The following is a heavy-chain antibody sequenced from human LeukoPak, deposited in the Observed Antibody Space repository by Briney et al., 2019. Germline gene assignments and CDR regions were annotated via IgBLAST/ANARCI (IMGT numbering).Heavy chain of an antibody. CDR3: ARVRSRQLADYYYGMDV. D-gene: IGHD6-6*01. J-gene: IGHJ6*02. CDR2: INPNSGGT. V-gene: IGHV1-2*02. CDR1: GYTFTSYG. Sequence: ASVKVSCKASGYTFTSYGISWVRQAPGQGLEWMGWINPNSGGTNYAQKFQGRVTMTRDTSISTAYMELSRLRSDDTAVYYCARVRSRQLADYYYGMDVWGQGTTVTVSS.